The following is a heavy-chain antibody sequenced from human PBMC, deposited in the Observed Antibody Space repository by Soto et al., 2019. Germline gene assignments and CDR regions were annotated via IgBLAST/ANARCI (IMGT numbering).Heavy chain of an antibody. Sequence: ASVKVSCKASGYTFTSYGISWVRQAPGQGLEWMGWISAYNGNTNYAQKLQGRVTTTTDTSTSTAYMELRSLRSDDTAVYYCARDSSYGYGDYYYYGMDVWGQGTTVTVSS. D-gene: IGHD5-18*01. CDR3: ARDSSYGYGDYYYYGMDV. V-gene: IGHV1-18*01. J-gene: IGHJ6*02. CDR1: GYTFTSYG. CDR2: ISAYNGNT.